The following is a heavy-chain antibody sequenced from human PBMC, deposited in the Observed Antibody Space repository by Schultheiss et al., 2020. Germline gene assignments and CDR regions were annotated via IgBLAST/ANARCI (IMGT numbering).Heavy chain of an antibody. CDR1: GYTYSSFD. Sequence: ASVKVSCKASGYTYSSFDVNWVRQAPGQGLEWMGRMNCNTGNAGYAQKFQGRVAMTTDTSTATAYMELRSLRSDDTAVYYCARDRTVTGWFDPWGQGTLVTVSS. CDR3: ARDRTVTGWFDP. J-gene: IGHJ5*02. D-gene: IGHD4-17*01. V-gene: IGHV1-8*01. CDR2: MNCNTGNA.